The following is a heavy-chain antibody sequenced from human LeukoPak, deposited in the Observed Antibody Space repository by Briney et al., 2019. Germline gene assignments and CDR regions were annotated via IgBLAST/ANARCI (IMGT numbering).Heavy chain of an antibody. J-gene: IGHJ6*02. V-gene: IGHV4-34*01. D-gene: IGHD4-11*01. CDR2: INHSGST. CDR1: GGSFSGYY. CDR3: ARVPHDYSNYVVNYYGMDV. Sequence: KSSETLSLTCAVYGGSFSGYYWSWIRQPPGKGLEWIGEINHSGSTYYNPSLKSRVTISVDTSKNQFSLKLSSVTAADTAVYYCARVPHDYSNYVVNYYGMDVRGQGTTVTVSS.